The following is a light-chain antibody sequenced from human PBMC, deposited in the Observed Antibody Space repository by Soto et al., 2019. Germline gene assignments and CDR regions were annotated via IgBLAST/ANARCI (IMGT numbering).Light chain of an antibody. V-gene: IGKV3-20*01. CDR3: QQYGSSLKT. Sequence: EVALTLSTGTLALPPGETATLSCRASQSVSSSYLAWYQQKPGQAPRLLIYGASSRATGIPDRFSGSGSGTDFTLTISRLEPEDFAVYYCQQYGSSLKTFCHGT. CDR1: QSVSSSY. J-gene: IGKJ1*01. CDR2: GAS.